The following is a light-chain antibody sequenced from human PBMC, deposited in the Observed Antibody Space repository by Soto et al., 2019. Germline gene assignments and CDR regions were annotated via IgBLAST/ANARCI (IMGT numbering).Light chain of an antibody. Sequence: SALTQPASVSGSPGQSITISCTGTSSDVGGYNYVSWYQQHPGKAPKLMIYDVSNRPSGVSNRFSGSKSGNTASLTISGLQAEDEADYYCSSYTSSSTLNYVFGTGTKLTV. V-gene: IGLV2-14*01. CDR1: SSDVGGYNY. CDR2: DVS. J-gene: IGLJ1*01. CDR3: SSYTSSSTLNYV.